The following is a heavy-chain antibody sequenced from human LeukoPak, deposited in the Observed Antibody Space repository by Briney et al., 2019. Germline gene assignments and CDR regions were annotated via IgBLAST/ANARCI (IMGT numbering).Heavy chain of an antibody. D-gene: IGHD3-3*01. CDR3: ARDGLEWLSFDY. CDR1: GFTVSSNY. Sequence: RGSLRLSCAASGFTVSSNYMSWVRQAPGKGLEWVSVIYSGGSTYYADSVKGRFTISRDNSKNTLYLQMNSLRAEDTAVYYCARDGLEWLSFDYWGQGTLVTVSS. J-gene: IGHJ4*02. V-gene: IGHV3-66*02. CDR2: IYSGGST.